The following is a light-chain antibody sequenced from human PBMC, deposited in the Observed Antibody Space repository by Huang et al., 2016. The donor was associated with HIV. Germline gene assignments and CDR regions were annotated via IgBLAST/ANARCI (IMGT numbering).Light chain of an antibody. CDR1: QSVSSAY. Sequence: EIVLTQSPVTLSSAPGKRVTLSCGASQSVSSAYLAGYQQKPGLAPRLLIDDASIRATGVADRFSGSGSGRDFTLSISSLEPEDFAVYYCQQYGSAPVTFGHGTRLEI. CDR3: QQYGSAPVT. J-gene: IGKJ1*01. CDR2: DAS. V-gene: IGKV3D-20*01.